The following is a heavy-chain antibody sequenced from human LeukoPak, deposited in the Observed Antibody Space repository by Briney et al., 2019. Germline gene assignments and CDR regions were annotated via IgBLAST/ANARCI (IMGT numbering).Heavy chain of an antibody. J-gene: IGHJ6*03. D-gene: IGHD2-2*01. CDR1: GFTFSTYR. CDR2: IKQGGSEK. V-gene: IGHV3-7*01. Sequence: GGSLRLSCAASGFTFSTYRMSWVRQAPGKGLEWVANIKQGGSEKHYVDSVKGRFTIPRDNAKNSLYLQMNSLRDEDTAVYYCARDQGSTSCYDRNRVCYYYYMDVWGKGTTVTISS. CDR3: ARDQGSTSCYDRNRVCYYYYMDV.